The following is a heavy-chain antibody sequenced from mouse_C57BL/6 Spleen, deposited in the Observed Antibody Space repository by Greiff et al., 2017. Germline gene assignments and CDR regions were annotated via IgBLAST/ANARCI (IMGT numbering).Heavy chain of an antibody. CDR3: ARRAPITGYYFDY. V-gene: IGHV8-12*01. D-gene: IGHD4-1*01. J-gene: IGHJ2*02. Sequence: QVTLKVCGPGLLQSSQTLSLTCSFSGFSLSTSGMGVSWIRQPSGKGLEWLAHIYWDDDKRDKPSLKRRHTISKDTYRNQVFLKITSVDTADTATFYCARRAPITGYYFDYWGQGTSLTVSS. CDR2: IYWDDDK. CDR1: GFSLSTSGMG.